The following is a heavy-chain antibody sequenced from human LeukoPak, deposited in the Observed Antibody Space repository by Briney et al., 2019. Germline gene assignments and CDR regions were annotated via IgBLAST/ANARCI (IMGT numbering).Heavy chain of an antibody. V-gene: IGHV4-59*11. D-gene: IGHD1-26*01. CDR2: IYYSGST. Sequence: KPSETLSLTCTVSGGSISSHYWSWIRQPPGKGLEWIGYIYYSGSTNYNPSLKSRVTISVDTSKNQFSLKLSSVTAADTAVYYCARVVVGATYYFDYWGQGTLVTVSS. J-gene: IGHJ4*02. CDR1: GGSISSHY. CDR3: ARVVVGATYYFDY.